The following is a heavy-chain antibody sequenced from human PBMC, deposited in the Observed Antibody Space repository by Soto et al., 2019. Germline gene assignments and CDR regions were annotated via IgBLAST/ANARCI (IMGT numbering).Heavy chain of an antibody. CDR3: ARDLDSSSPHGGWFDP. CDR1: GGTFSSYA. V-gene: IGHV1-69*12. D-gene: IGHD6-13*01. Sequence: QVQLVQSGAEVKKPGSSVKVSCKASGGTFSSYAISWVRQAPGQGLEWMGGIIPIFGTANYAQKFQGRVTITADESTSTAYMELSSLRSEDTAVYYCARDLDSSSPHGGWFDPWGQGTLVTVSS. CDR2: IIPIFGTA. J-gene: IGHJ5*02.